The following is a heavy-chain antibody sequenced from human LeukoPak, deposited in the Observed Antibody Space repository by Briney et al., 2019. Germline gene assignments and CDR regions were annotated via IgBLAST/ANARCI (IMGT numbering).Heavy chain of an antibody. J-gene: IGHJ4*02. CDR1: GFTFSGYW. Sequence: GGSLRLSCAASGFTFSGYWMHWVRQAPGKGLVGVSRINSDGRSTNYADSVKGRFTMSRDNAKNTLYLQMNSLRAEDTAVYYCARVHGGYPFDHWGQGTLVTVSS. V-gene: IGHV3-74*01. D-gene: IGHD2-15*01. CDR2: INSDGRST. CDR3: ARVHGGYPFDH.